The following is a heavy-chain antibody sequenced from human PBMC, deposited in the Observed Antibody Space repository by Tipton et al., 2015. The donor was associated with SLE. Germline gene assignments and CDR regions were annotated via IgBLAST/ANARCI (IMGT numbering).Heavy chain of an antibody. CDR1: GYSISSGYY. CDR2: IYHSGST. D-gene: IGHD3-22*01. J-gene: IGHJ4*02. CDR3: AREGLSYYDSSGYPLRV. V-gene: IGHV4-38-2*02. Sequence: TLSLTCAVSGYSISSGYYWGWIRQPPGKGLEWIGSIYHSGSTFYNPSLKSRVTISVDTSKNQFSLRLSSVTAADTAVYYCAREGLSYYDSSGYPLRVWGQGTLVTVSS.